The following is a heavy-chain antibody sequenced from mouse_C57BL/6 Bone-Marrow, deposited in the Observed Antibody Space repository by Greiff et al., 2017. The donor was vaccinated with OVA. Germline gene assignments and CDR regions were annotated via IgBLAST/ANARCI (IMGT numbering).Heavy chain of an antibody. V-gene: IGHV5-15*01. Sequence: DVKLVESGGGLVQPGGSLKLSCAASGFTFSDYGMAWVRQAPRKGLEWVAFISNLAYSIYYADTVTGRFTISRENAKNTLYLEMSSLRAEDTAMYYCARHDYAWWYFDVWGTGTTVTVSS. D-gene: IGHD1-1*02. J-gene: IGHJ1*03. CDR2: ISNLAYSI. CDR3: ARHDYAWWYFDV. CDR1: GFTFSDYG.